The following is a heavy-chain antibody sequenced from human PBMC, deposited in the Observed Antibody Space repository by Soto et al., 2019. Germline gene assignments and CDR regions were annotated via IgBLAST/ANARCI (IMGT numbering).Heavy chain of an antibody. D-gene: IGHD1-26*01. V-gene: IGHV4-30-2*01. J-gene: IGHJ4*02. CDR2: IYHSGST. Sequence: SETLSLTCAVSGGSISSGGYSWSWIRQPPGKGLEWIGYIYHSGSTYYNPSLKSRVTISVDRSKNQFSLKLSSVTAADTAVYYCARRGASGSLFDYRGQGTLVTVSS. CDR3: ARRGASGSLFDY. CDR1: GGSISSGGYS.